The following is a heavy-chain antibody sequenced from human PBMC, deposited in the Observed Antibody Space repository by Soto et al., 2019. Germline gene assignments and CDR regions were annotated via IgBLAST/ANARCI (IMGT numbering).Heavy chain of an antibody. J-gene: IGHJ4*02. D-gene: IGHD1-7*01. Sequence: GESLKISCKGSGDSFSNYWIAWVRQMPGKGLEWMGIIYPGDSDTRYSPSFQGQVTISADKSISTAYLQWNSLKASDTAMYYCAGHSTNWNYNWGQGTLVTVSS. CDR2: IYPGDSDT. V-gene: IGHV5-51*01. CDR1: GDSFSNYW. CDR3: AGHSTNWNYN.